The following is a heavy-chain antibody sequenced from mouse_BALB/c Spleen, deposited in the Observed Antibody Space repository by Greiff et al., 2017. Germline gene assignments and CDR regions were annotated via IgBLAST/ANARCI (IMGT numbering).Heavy chain of an antibody. CDR2: ISSGGST. Sequence: EVKVVESGGGLVKPGGSLKLSCAASGFTFSSYAMSWVRQTPEKRLEWVASISSGGSTYYPDSVKGRFTISRDNARNILYLQMSSLRSEDTAMYYCARGTYGYDDAMDYWGQGTSATVSS. V-gene: IGHV5-6-5*01. D-gene: IGHD2-2*01. J-gene: IGHJ4*01. CDR1: GFTFSSYA. CDR3: ARGTYGYDDAMDY.